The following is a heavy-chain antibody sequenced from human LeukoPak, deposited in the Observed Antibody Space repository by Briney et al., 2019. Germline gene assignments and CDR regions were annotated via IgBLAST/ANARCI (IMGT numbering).Heavy chain of an antibody. V-gene: IGHV3-23*01. D-gene: IGHD1-26*01. CDR3: AKEASSRGSYPAFPDY. J-gene: IGHJ4*02. Sequence: GGSLRLSCAASGFTFNICAMSWVRQAPGRGLEWVSAISGRGGSTYYADSVKGRFTISRDNSKNTLYLQINSLRAEDTALYYCAKEASSRGSYPAFPDYWGQGTLVTVSS. CDR1: GFTFNICA. CDR2: ISGRGGST.